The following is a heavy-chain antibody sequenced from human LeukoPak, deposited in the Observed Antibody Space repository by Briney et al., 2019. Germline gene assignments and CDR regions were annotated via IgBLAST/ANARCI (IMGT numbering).Heavy chain of an antibody. CDR2: INPNSGGT. J-gene: IGHJ4*02. CDR3: ARGGSGWYSDY. CDR1: GYTLTAYY. V-gene: IGHV1-2*06. D-gene: IGHD6-19*01. Sequence: GASVKVSCKASGYTLTAYYIYWVRQAPGQGLEWMGRINPNSGGTDYAQNFQGRVTMTRDTSISTAYKELSRLRSDDTAVFYCARGGSGWYSDYWGQGTLVTVSS.